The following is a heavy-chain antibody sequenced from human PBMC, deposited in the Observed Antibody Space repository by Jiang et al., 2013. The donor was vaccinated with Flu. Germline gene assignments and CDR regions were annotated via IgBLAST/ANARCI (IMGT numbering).Heavy chain of an antibody. V-gene: IGHV4-59*01. CDR3: ARGREYTYGYDAFDI. CDR2: IFYTGST. Sequence: LLKPSETLSLTCSVSGGSISGYYWSWIRQPPGKGLDWIGYIFYTGSTNYNPSLKSRVTISVDTSKSQFSLKLSSVTAADTAVYYCARGREYTYGYDAFDIVGP. J-gene: IGHJ3*02. D-gene: IGHD5-18*01. CDR1: GGSISGYY.